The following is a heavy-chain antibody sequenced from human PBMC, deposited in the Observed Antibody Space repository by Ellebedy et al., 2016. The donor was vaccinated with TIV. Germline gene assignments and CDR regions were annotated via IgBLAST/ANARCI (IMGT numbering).Heavy chain of an antibody. CDR1: GGTFSSFA. CDR3: ARNGVSGWSDFDY. V-gene: IGHV1-2*02. CDR2: INAKRGAK. D-gene: IGHD6-19*01. Sequence: AASVKVSCKASGGTFSSFAISWVRQAPGQGLEWMGWINAKRGAKIYVQKFPDRVTMTRDMSISTAFLEVTGLTSDDTAVYYCARNGVSGWSDFDYWGQGTLVTVSS. J-gene: IGHJ4*02.